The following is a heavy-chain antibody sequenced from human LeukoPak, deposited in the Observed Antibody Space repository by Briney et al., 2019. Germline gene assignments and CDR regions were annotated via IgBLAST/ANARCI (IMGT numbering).Heavy chain of an antibody. J-gene: IGHJ4*02. CDR1: GYTLTELS. Sequence: ASVKVSCKVSGYTLTELSMHWVRQAPGKGLEWMGGFDPEDGETIYAQKFQGRVTMTEDTSTDTAYMELSSLRSEDTAVYYCAASITMIGVAPDETLDYWGQGTLVTVSS. CDR2: FDPEDGET. CDR3: AASITMIGVAPDETLDY. V-gene: IGHV1-24*01. D-gene: IGHD3-22*01.